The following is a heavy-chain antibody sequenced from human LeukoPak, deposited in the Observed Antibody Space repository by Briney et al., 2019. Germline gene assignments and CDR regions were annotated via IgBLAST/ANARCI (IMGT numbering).Heavy chain of an antibody. Sequence: PGGSLRLSCAASGFTFSSYAMSWVRQAPGKGLERVSTISNSDGNTYYADSVQGRFTISRDNSKNTLYLQMNSLTAEDTAIYYCAKATGTLGNWGQGTLVTVSS. J-gene: IGHJ4*02. CDR3: AKATGTLGN. V-gene: IGHV3-23*01. CDR1: GFTFSSYA. D-gene: IGHD1-1*01. CDR2: ISNSDGNT.